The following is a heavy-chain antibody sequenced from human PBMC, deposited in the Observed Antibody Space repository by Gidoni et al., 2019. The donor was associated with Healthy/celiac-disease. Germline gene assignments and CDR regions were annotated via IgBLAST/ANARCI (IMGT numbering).Heavy chain of an antibody. V-gene: IGHV3-30-3*01. D-gene: IGHD5-18*01. Sequence: QVQLVESGGGVVQPGRSLRLPCAASGFTFSSYAMHWVRQAPGKGVGWVAVISYDGSNKYYADSVKGRFTISRDNSKNTLYLQMNSLRAEDTAVYYCARDIYSYGYVASQYWGQGTLVTVSS. J-gene: IGHJ4*02. CDR1: GFTFSSYA. CDR3: ARDIYSYGYVASQY. CDR2: ISYDGSNK.